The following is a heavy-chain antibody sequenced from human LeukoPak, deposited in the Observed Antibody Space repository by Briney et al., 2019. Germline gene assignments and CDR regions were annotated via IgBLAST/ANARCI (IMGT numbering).Heavy chain of an antibody. Sequence: GGSLRLSCAASGFTFSSYAMHWVRQAPGKGLEWVAVISYDGSNKYYADSVKGRFTISRDNSKNALYLQMNSLRAEDTAVYYCARELGGYSGSVFDYWGQGTLVTVSS. CDR3: ARELGGYSGSVFDY. D-gene: IGHD5-12*01. CDR1: GFTFSSYA. CDR2: ISYDGSNK. V-gene: IGHV3-30-3*01. J-gene: IGHJ4*02.